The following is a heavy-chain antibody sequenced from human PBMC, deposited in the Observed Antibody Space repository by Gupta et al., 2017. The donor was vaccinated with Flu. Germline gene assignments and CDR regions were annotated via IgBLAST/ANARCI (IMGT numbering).Heavy chain of an antibody. V-gene: IGHV3-30*18. CDR3: AKSTDSGRFFEWLHRYYGMDV. D-gene: IGHD3-3*01. CDR1: GFISSSYA. J-gene: IGHJ6*02. CDR2: ISYDGSGT. Sequence: QVQLVESGGGVVQPGRSLRLSCAASGFISSSYAMHWVRQAPGKGLEWVAVISYDGSGTYYAESVRGRFTVSRDNSKNTLLLQMNSLRAEDTAVYYCAKSTDSGRFFEWLHRYYGMDVWGQGTTVTVAS.